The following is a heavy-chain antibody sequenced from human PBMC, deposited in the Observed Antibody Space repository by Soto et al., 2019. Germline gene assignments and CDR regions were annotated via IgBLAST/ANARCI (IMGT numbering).Heavy chain of an antibody. CDR2: INHSGST. CDR3: ARNKQVSGYDPIDH. CDR1: GASFSGYY. J-gene: IGHJ4*02. Sequence: SETLSLSCAVYGASFSGYYWSWIRQSPGKGLEWIGEINHSGSTNYNPSLKSRVNISLDPSKTQFSLNLYSVTAADTAIYYCARNKQVSGYDPIDHWGQGTLVTVSS. V-gene: IGHV4-34*01. D-gene: IGHD5-12*01.